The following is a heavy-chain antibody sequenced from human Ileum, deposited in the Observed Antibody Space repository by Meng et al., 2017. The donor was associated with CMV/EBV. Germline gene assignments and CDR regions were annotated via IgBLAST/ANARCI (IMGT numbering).Heavy chain of an antibody. CDR2: INPNMDGP. Sequence: SCKASGYTFTAYKIHGVRQAPGQGLEWMGWINPNMDGPTYAQKFKDRVTVTKDTSISTVYMEVNSLTSDDTAVYYCARAGDDYFDLWGQGALVTVSS. J-gene: IGHJ4*02. V-gene: IGHV1-2*02. D-gene: IGHD5-24*01. CDR3: ARAGDDYFDL. CDR1: GYTFTAYK.